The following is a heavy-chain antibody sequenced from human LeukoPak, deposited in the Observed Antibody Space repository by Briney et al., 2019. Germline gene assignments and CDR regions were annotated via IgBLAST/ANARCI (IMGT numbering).Heavy chain of an antibody. D-gene: IGHD5-12*01. Sequence: TGGSLRLSCAASGFTLSSYAMSWVRQAPGKGLEWVSSISASGGGTYYADSVKGRFTISRDTSKNTLYLQMNSLRAEDTAVYYCAPLAATTGYWGQGTLVTVSS. CDR3: APLAATTGY. CDR2: ISASGGGT. CDR1: GFTLSSYA. V-gene: IGHV3-23*01. J-gene: IGHJ4*02.